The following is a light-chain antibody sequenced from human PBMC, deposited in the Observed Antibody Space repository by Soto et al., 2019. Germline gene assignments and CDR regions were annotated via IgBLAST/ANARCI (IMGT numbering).Light chain of an antibody. CDR1: SSDAGFYNF. CDR2: EVT. Sequence: QSVLTQPPSASGSPGQSLTISCTGTSSDAGFYNFVSWYQQRPGKAPKLVIYEVTKRPSGVPDRFSGSKSGSTASLTVSGLQADDEAEYYCASYAGTKLFVFGSGTKVTVL. CDR3: ASYAGTKLFV. J-gene: IGLJ1*01. V-gene: IGLV2-8*01.